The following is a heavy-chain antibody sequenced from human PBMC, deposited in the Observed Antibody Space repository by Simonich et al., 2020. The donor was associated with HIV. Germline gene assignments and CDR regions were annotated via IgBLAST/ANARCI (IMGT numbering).Heavy chain of an antibody. J-gene: IGHJ4*02. CDR2: KKEDGREK. V-gene: IGHV3-7*01. CDR1: GFTFNRFW. D-gene: IGHD2-15*01. Sequence: EVQLVESGGGLVQPVWSLRLSCAASGFTFNRFWMSWVRQARGKGLEWVANKKEDGREKHYVEAVKGRFTISRDNTKNSLYLQRDSLRAEDMGVYYCAKYLRGSGADYWGQGTLVTVSS. CDR3: AKYLRGSGADY.